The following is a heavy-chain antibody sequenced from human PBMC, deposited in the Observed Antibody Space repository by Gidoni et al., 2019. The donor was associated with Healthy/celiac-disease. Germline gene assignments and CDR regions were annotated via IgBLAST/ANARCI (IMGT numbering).Heavy chain of an antibody. J-gene: IGHJ4*02. V-gene: IGHV4-30-4*01. CDR1: GGSISSGDYY. D-gene: IGHD3-16*02. CDR3: ARLRLGELSPYFDY. CDR2: IYYSGST. Sequence: QVQLQESGPGLVKPSQTLSITCTVSGGSISSGDYYWSLIGQPPGKGLEWIGYIYYSGSTYYNPSLKSRVTISVDTSKNQFSLKLSSVTAADTAVYYCARLRLGELSPYFDYWGQGTLVTVSS.